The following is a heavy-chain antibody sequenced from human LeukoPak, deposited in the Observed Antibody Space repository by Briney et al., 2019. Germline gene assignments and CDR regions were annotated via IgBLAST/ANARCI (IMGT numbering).Heavy chain of an antibody. D-gene: IGHD4-23*01. Sequence: APVKVSCKASGYTFTSYYMHWMRQAPGQGPEWMGIINPRGGSTDYAQKFQGRVTMTSDTSTSTVYMELHSLRSEDTAVYFCARVGITAATADYWGQGTLVTVSS. CDR3: ARVGITAATADY. CDR2: INPRGGST. J-gene: IGHJ4*02. CDR1: GYTFTSYY. V-gene: IGHV1-46*01.